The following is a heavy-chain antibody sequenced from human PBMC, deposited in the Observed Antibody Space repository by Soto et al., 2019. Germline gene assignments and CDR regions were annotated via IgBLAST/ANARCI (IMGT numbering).Heavy chain of an antibody. CDR1: GDSMSISNW. Sequence: SETLSLTCTVSGDSMSISNWWNWVRQPPGKGLEWIGYIYYSGSTNYNPSLKSRVTISVDTSKNQFSLKLSSVTAADTAVYYCARLRFGELLNFDYWGRGTLVTVSS. V-gene: IGHV4-59*08. J-gene: IGHJ4*02. D-gene: IGHD3-10*01. CDR3: ARLRFGELLNFDY. CDR2: IYYSGST.